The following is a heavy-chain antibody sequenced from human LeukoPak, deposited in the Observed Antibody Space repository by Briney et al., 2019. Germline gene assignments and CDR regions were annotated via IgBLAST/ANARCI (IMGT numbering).Heavy chain of an antibody. D-gene: IGHD3-10*01. CDR2: IRGDGSNK. J-gene: IGHJ6*03. CDR1: GFMFREYG. CDR3: AKDKRGGYVTGGEYYYYYYMDV. V-gene: IGHV3-30*02. Sequence: GGSLRLSCAVSGFMFREYGMHWVRQTPDKGLEWVAFIRGDGSNKLFAEPVEGRFTISRDNSKNTVSLQMNSLRSEDTAVYYCAKDKRGGYVTGGEYYYYYYMDVWGKGTTDTVSS.